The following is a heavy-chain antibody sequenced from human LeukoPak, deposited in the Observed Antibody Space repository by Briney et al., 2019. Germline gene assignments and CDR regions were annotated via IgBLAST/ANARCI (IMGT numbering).Heavy chain of an antibody. CDR2: IYYSGST. Sequence: PSETLSLTCTVSGGSISSSSYYWGWVRQPPGKGLEWIGSIYYSGSTHYNPSLNSRVTISVDTSKNQFSLKLSSVTAADTAVYYCARHLGVYSSSYHWFDPWGQGTLVTVSS. CDR3: ARHLGVYSSSYHWFDP. D-gene: IGHD6-13*01. V-gene: IGHV4-39*01. J-gene: IGHJ5*02. CDR1: GGSISSSSYY.